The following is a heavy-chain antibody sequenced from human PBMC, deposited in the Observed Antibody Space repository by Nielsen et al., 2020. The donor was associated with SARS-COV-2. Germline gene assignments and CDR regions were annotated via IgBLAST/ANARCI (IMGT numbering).Heavy chain of an antibody. V-gene: IGHV3-74*03. CDR3: ARLWDDGYYFDTGPYDY. D-gene: IGHD3-22*01. J-gene: IGHJ4*02. CDR2: IDNIGRDT. CDR1: GFTFRSHW. Sequence: GGSLRLSCTASGFTFRSHWMHWVRQAPGKGLVWVSRIDNIGRDTTYADSVKGRFTISRDNAKNTLYLQMNSLRAEDTAVYYCARLWDDGYYFDTGPYDYWGQGTLVTVSS.